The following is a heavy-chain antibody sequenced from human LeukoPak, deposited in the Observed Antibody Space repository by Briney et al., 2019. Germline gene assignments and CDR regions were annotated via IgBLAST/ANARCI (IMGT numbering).Heavy chain of an antibody. D-gene: IGHD4-11*01. CDR2: ISNDGSII. CDR1: GFSFGSYG. CDR3: AKSKSPYPMDYIFDF. J-gene: IGHJ4*02. Sequence: GRSLRLSCAASGFSFGSYGMHWVRQAPGKGLEWVAVISNDGSIIKYGDSVKGRFTISRDNSKNTLYVQMNSLRTDDAAVYYCAKSKSPYPMDYIFDFWGQGTLVTVSS. V-gene: IGHV3-30*18.